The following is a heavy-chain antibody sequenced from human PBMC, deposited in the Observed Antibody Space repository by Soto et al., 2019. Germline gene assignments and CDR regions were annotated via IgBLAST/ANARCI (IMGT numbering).Heavy chain of an antibody. CDR3: ATHHPGAKPDIVVVPAAMAGAFDI. Sequence: ASVKVSCKASGYTFTSYGISWVRQAPGQGLEWMGWISAYNGNTNYAQKLQGRVTMTTDTSTSTAYTELSSLRSEDTAVYYCATHHPGAKPDIVVVPAAMAGAFDIWGQGTMVTVSS. CDR1: GYTFTSYG. CDR2: ISAYNGNT. D-gene: IGHD2-2*01. V-gene: IGHV1-18*01. J-gene: IGHJ3*02.